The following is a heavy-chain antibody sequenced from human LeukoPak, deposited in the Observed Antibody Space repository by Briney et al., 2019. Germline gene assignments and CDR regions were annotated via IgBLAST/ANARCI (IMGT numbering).Heavy chain of an antibody. CDR2: IWYDGRDK. V-gene: IGHV3-33*01. CDR3: ARRNGYYFDY. Sequence: GGSLRLSCAASGFTFSNYGMLWVRQAPGEGLEWVAVIWYDGRDKQYVDSVKGRFTISRDSSKNTLYLQMDSLGVEDTALYYCARRNGYYFDYWGQGTLVTVYS. J-gene: IGHJ4*02. CDR1: GFTFSNYG. D-gene: IGHD3-3*01.